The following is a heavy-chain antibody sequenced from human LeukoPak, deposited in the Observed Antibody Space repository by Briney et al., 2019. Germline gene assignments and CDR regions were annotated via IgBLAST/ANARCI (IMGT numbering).Heavy chain of an antibody. Sequence: GGSLRLSCAASGFTVSSNCMSWVRQAPGKGLEWVSVIYSGGSTYYADSVKGRFTISRDNSENTLYLQMHNLRAADTAVYYCAKHRFESGGYHSTDWGQGTLVTVSS. V-gene: IGHV3-53*01. D-gene: IGHD3-22*01. CDR2: IYSGGST. CDR3: AKHRFESGGYHSTD. CDR1: GFTVSSNC. J-gene: IGHJ4*02.